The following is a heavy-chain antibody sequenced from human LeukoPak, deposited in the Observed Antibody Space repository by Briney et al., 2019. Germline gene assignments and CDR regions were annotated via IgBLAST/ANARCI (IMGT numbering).Heavy chain of an antibody. Sequence: PSETLSLTCTVSGGSISSYYWSWIRQPAGKRLEWIGRIYTSGSTNYNPSLKSRVTMSVDTSKNQFSLKLISVTAADPAVYYCARDSPDRDIAAVFDYWGQGTLVTVSS. CDR2: IYTSGST. CDR3: ARDSPDRDIAAVFDY. V-gene: IGHV4-4*07. CDR1: GGSISSYY. J-gene: IGHJ4*02. D-gene: IGHD6-6*01.